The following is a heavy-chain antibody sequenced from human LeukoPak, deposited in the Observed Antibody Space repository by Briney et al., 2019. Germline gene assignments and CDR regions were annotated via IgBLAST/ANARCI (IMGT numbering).Heavy chain of an antibody. J-gene: IGHJ4*02. V-gene: IGHV3-21*01. CDR3: ARRYCSSTNCYAFDY. D-gene: IGHD2-2*01. Sequence: GGSLRLSCAASGFSFSSYSMNWVRQAPGKGLEWVSSISSSGSYIYYADSLKGRFTISRDNAKNSLYLQMNSLRAEDTAVYYCARRYCSSTNCYAFDYWGQGTLDTVSS. CDR2: ISSSGSYI. CDR1: GFSFSSYS.